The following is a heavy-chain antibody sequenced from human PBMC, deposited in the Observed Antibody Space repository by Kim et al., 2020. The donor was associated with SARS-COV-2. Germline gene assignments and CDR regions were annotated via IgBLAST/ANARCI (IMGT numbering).Heavy chain of an antibody. Sequence: SETLSLTCTVSGGSISSYYWSWIRQPPGKGLEWIGYIYYSGSTNYNPSLKSRVTISVDTSKNQFSLKLSSVTAADTAVYYCARIQSGYCSGGSCSLSARVRNPYGMDVWGQGTTVTVS. J-gene: IGHJ6*02. CDR3: ARIQSGYCSGGSCSLSARVRNPYGMDV. V-gene: IGHV4-59*08. CDR1: GGSISSYY. CDR2: IYYSGST. D-gene: IGHD2-15*01.